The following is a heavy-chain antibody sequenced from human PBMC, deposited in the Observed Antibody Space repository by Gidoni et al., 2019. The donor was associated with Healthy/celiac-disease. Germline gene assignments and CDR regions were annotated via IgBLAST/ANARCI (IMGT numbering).Heavy chain of an antibody. Sequence: EVQLVESGGGLVQPGASLRLSCAASGFTFTGYWMSWVRQAPGKGLEWVANIKQDGSEKYYVDSVRGRFTISRDNAKNSLFLQMNSLRAEDTAVFYCARVLTTGHSLYYYYYAMDVWGQGTTVTVSS. V-gene: IGHV3-7*01. J-gene: IGHJ6*02. CDR3: ARVLTTGHSLYYYYYAMDV. CDR1: GFTFTGYW. CDR2: IKQDGSEK. D-gene: IGHD4-17*01.